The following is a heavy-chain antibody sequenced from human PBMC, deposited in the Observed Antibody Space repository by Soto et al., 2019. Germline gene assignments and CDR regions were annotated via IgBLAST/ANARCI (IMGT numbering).Heavy chain of an antibody. J-gene: IGHJ4*02. CDR2: IYPSDSDT. V-gene: IGHV5-51*01. Sequence: PGESLKISCKGSGYNFAGYWIAWVREMPGKGLELMGIIYPSDSDTRYRPSFQGQVTISADKSISSAYLQWSSLRASDTAMYYCARGGVSTRTFDYWGQGTPVTVSS. CDR1: GYNFAGYW. CDR3: ARGGVSTRTFDY. D-gene: IGHD3-3*01.